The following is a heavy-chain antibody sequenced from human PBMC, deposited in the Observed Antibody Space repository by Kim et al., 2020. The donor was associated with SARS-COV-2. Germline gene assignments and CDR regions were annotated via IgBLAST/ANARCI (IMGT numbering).Heavy chain of an antibody. CDR2: MNPNSGNT. D-gene: IGHD3-9*01. J-gene: IGHJ4*02. V-gene: IGHV1-8*01. CDR3: ARAPAPTYYDILTGYYPIFDY. Sequence: ASVKVSCKASGYTFTSYDINWVRQATGQGLEWMGWMNPNSGNTGYAQKFQGRVTMTRNTSISTAYMELSSLRSEDTAVYYCARAPAPTYYDILTGYYPIFDYWGQGTLVTVSS. CDR1: GYTFTSYD.